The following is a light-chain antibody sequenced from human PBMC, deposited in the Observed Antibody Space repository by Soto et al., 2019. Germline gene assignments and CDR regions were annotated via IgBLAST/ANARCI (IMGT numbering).Light chain of an antibody. CDR1: ESVNNY. V-gene: IGKV3-11*01. CDR3: QQRSNWPPYT. J-gene: IGKJ2*01. Sequence: EVVLTQSPATLSLSPGERATLSCRASESVNNYLAWYQQKPGQAPRLLIYDASNRATGIPARFSGSGSGTDFTLTISSLVPEDFAVYFCQQRSNWPPYTFGQGTKLQIK. CDR2: DAS.